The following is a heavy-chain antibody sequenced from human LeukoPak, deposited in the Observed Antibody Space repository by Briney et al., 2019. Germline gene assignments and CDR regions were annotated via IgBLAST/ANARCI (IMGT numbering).Heavy chain of an antibody. V-gene: IGHV4-59*08. CDR1: DGSISNYY. D-gene: IGHD6-19*01. CDR2: AYYSGST. CDR3: ARNSAVATSRSWFDP. Sequence: SETLSLTCSVFDGSISNYYWSWIRQPPGQGLEWIGYAYYSGSTTYNPSPESRVTISVDTSKNQFSLKLTAVTAADTAVYYCARNSAVATSRSWFDPWGQGTLVTVSS. J-gene: IGHJ5*02.